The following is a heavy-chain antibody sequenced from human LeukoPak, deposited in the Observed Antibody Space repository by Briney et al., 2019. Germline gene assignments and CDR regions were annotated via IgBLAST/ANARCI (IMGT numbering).Heavy chain of an antibody. V-gene: IGHV3-30*18. J-gene: IGHJ4*02. CDR1: GFAFSSYG. CDR3: ANAFYSSGWYDY. Sequence: PGGSLRLSCAASGFAFSSYGMHWVRQAPGKGLEWVAVISYDGSNKYYADSVKGRFTISRDNSKKTVYLQMNSLRAEDTAVYYCANAFYSSGWYDYWGQGTLVTVSS. D-gene: IGHD6-19*01. CDR2: ISYDGSNK.